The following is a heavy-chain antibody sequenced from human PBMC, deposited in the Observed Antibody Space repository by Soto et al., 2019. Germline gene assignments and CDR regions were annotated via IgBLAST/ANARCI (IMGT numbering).Heavy chain of an antibody. V-gene: IGHV2-5*02. CDR3: AHRGPKESRFDS. CDR1: GFSLSAGGVG. CDR2: IYWDDDK. Sequence: QITLKESGPTLVKPTQTLTLTCTFSGFSLSAGGVGVGWIRQPPGKALECLALIYWDDDKRYRPSLKSRITITKDTSKHQVVLTRTNMDPMDTATYYCAHRGPKESRFDSWGQGTLVTVSS. J-gene: IGHJ4*02.